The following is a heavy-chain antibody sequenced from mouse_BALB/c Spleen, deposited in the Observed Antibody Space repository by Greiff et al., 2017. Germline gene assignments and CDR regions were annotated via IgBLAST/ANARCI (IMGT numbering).Heavy chain of an antibody. CDR3: TRGLRRNYYAMDY. CDR1: GFTFSNYW. V-gene: IGHV6-6*02. D-gene: IGHD2-4*01. CDR2: IRLKSNNYAT. Sequence: EVMLVESGGGLVQPGGSMKLSCVASGFTFSNYWMNWVRQSPEKGLEWVAEIRLKSNNYATHYAESVKGRFTISRDDSKSSVYLQMNNLRAEDTGIYYCTRGLRRNYYAMDYWGQGTSVTVSS. J-gene: IGHJ4*01.